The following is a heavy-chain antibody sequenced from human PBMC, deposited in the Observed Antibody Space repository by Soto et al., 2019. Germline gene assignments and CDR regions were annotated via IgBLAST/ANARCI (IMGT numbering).Heavy chain of an antibody. CDR2: ISYTGRT. J-gene: IGHJ6*02. D-gene: IGHD7-27*01. V-gene: IGHV4-61*03. CDR1: GDSVTSGSYY. Sequence: ASETLSLTCIVSGDSVTSGSYYWTWLRQPPGKGLEWIGYISYTGRTKYNPSLQSRVTISVDTSKNDFSLNLSSVTAADTAVYFCAREWGLLPYYVMNVWGHGTAVTVSS. CDR3: AREWGLLPYYVMNV.